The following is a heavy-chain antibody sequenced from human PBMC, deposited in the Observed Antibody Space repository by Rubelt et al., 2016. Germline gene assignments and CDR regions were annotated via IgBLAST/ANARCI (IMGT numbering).Heavy chain of an antibody. Sequence: VDSVKGRFTISRDNAKNSLYLQMNSLRDEDTAVYYCARGSYYFDYWGQGTLVTVSS. V-gene: IGHV3-7*01. CDR3: ARGSYYFDY. J-gene: IGHJ4*02. D-gene: IGHD2-21*01.